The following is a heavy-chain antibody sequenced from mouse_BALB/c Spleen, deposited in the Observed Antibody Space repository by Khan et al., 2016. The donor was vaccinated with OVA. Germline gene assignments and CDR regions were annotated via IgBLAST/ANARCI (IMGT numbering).Heavy chain of an antibody. V-gene: IGHV3-8*02. CDR1: GDSITTGY. J-gene: IGHJ3*01. CDR3: ARSTYRYAFVY. CDR2: IISTGYT. Sequence: EVQLQESGPSLVKPSQTLSLTCSVTGDSITTGYWNWIRKYPGNKLEYMGYIISTGYTYYNPSLKSRISITRHTSNNTYYLQLNSVTDEDTATYYCARSTYRYAFVYWGQGTLVTVSA. D-gene: IGHD2-14*01.